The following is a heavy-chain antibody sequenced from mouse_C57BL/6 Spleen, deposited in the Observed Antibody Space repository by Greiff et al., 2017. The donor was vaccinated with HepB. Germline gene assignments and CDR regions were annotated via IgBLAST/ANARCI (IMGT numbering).Heavy chain of an antibody. J-gene: IGHJ2*01. CDR2: IYPGDGDT. CDR3: ARKRDGYPPDY. Sequence: QVQLQQSGAELVKPGASVKISCKASGYAFSSYWMNWVKQRPGKGLEWIGQIYPGDGDTNYNGKFKGKATLTADKSSSTAYMQLSSLTSEDSAVYFCARKRDGYPPDYWAQGTTLTVSS. D-gene: IGHD2-3*01. CDR1: GYAFSSYW. V-gene: IGHV1-80*01.